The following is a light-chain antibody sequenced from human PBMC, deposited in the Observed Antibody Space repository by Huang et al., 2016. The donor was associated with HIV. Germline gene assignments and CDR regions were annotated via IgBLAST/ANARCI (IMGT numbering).Light chain of an antibody. CDR2: WAS. V-gene: IGKV4-1*01. J-gene: IGKJ1*01. CDR1: QSVLYSSNNKNY. Sequence: DFVMTQSPVSLTVSLGEKATINCKSSQSVLYSSNNKNYLAWYQQKLGKPPKLLIYWASTRESGVPDRFSGSGSGTDFTLTISSLQAEDVAVYYCQQYYSTPPTFGQGTKVEV. CDR3: QQYYSTPPT.